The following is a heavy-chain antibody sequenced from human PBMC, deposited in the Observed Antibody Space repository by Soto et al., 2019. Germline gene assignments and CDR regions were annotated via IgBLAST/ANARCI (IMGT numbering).Heavy chain of an antibody. J-gene: IGHJ4*02. Sequence: ASVKVSCKASGYTFTSYDINWVRQATGQGLEWMGWMNPNSGNTGYAQKFQGRVTMTRNTSISTAYMELSSLRSEDTAVYYCARELYYDYIWGSYRTTYYFDYWGQGTLVTVSS. CDR1: GYTFTSYD. V-gene: IGHV1-8*01. CDR2: MNPNSGNT. CDR3: ARELYYDYIWGSYRTTYYFDY. D-gene: IGHD3-16*02.